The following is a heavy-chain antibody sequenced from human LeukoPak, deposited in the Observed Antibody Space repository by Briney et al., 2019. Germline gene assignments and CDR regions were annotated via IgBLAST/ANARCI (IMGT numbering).Heavy chain of an antibody. D-gene: IGHD3-10*01. CDR3: ARDGSGSYYRSMVDY. V-gene: IGHV1-2*02. J-gene: IGHJ4*02. CDR1: GYTFTVYD. CDR2: ISAETSDT. Sequence: GAAVKVTFKCSGYTFTVYDLHWVRQPHGQGMEWMGWISAETSDTNNGQKCQGRVTMTRDTSISTAYMELSRLGSNDTAVYYGARDGSGSYYRSMVDYWGQGTLVTVSS.